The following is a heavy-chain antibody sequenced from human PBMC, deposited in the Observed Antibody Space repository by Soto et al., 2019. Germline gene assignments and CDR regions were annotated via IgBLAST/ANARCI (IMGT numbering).Heavy chain of an antibody. CDR3: DVAVAGPTAIGY. J-gene: IGHJ4*02. V-gene: IGHV3-74*01. Sequence: GGSXRLSCAASGFTFSSYWMHWVRQAPGKGLVWVSRINSDGSSTSYADSVKGRFTISRDNAKNTLYLQMNSLRAEDTAVYYCDVAVAGPTAIGYWGQGTLVTVSS. CDR2: INSDGSST. CDR1: GFTFSSYW. D-gene: IGHD6-19*01.